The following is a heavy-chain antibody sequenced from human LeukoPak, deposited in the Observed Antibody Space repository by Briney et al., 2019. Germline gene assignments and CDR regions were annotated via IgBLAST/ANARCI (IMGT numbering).Heavy chain of an antibody. CDR2: ISSSGSTI. D-gene: IGHD4-17*01. CDR1: GFTFSSYE. J-gene: IGHJ1*01. V-gene: IGHV3-48*03. Sequence: GGSLRLSCAASGFTFSSYEMNLVRQAPGKGLEWVSYISSSGSTIYYADSVKGRFTISRDNAKNSLYLQMNSLRAEDTAVYYCARGPNGNYVGAFDFQRWGQGTLVTVSS. CDR3: ARGPNGNYVGAFDFQR.